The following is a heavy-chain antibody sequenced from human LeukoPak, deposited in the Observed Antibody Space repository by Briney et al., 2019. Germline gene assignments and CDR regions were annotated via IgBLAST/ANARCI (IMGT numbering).Heavy chain of an antibody. D-gene: IGHD3-10*01. J-gene: IGHJ5*02. CDR3: ARYMSDYYGSGSYWFDP. V-gene: IGHV4-34*01. Sequence: PSEALSLTCAGYGGSFSGYYWGWVRQPPGKGLEWIGEINHSGSTNYNPSLKSRVTISVDTSKNQFSLKLSSVTAADTAVYYCARYMSDYYGSGSYWFDPWGQGTLVTVSA. CDR1: GGSFSGYY. CDR2: INHSGST.